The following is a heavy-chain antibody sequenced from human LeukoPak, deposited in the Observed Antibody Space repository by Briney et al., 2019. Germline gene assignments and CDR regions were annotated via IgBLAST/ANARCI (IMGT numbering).Heavy chain of an antibody. CDR2: VRYSGST. Sequence: SETLSLTCTVSGGSISSYSWTWIRQPPGKGLEWIGYVRYSGSTNHNPSLKSRVTISVDTSKNQFSLKLSSVTAADTAIYYCGKTDIYFNPIDYWGPGSLVTVSS. CDR3: GKTDIYFNPIDY. CDR1: GGSISSYS. J-gene: IGHJ4*02. V-gene: IGHV4-59*01. D-gene: IGHD3-9*01.